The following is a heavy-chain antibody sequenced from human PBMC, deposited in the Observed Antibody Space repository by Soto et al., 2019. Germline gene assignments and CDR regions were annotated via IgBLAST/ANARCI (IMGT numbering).Heavy chain of an antibody. V-gene: IGHV1-69*13. CDR3: ARDPGSYYLDAFDI. J-gene: IGHJ3*02. CDR1: GGTFSSYA. Sequence: SVKVSCKASGGTFSSYAISWVRQAPGQGLEWMGGIIPIFGTANYAQKFQGRVTITVDESTSTAYMELSSLRSEDTAVYYCARDPGSYYLDAFDIWGQGTMVTVSS. CDR2: IIPIFGTA. D-gene: IGHD1-26*01.